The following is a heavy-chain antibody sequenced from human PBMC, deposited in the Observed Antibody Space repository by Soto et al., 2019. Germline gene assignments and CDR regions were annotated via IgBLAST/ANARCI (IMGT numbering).Heavy chain of an antibody. D-gene: IGHD6-19*01. CDR1: GYTFTSYG. J-gene: IGHJ3*02. CDR2: ISAYNGNT. CDR3: ARILNSGWYGPHRAFDI. Sequence: ASVKVSCKASGYTFTSYGISLVRQAPGQGLEWMGWISAYNGNTNYAQKLQGRVTMTTDTSTSTAYMELRSLRSDDTAVYYCARILNSGWYGPHRAFDIWGQGTMVTVSS. V-gene: IGHV1-18*01.